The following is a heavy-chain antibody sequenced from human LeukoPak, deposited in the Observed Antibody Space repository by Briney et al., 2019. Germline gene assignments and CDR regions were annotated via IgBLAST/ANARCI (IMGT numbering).Heavy chain of an antibody. D-gene: IGHD4-17*01. V-gene: IGHV4-39*01. Sequence: KTSETLSLTCTVSRGSFSSSSDYWGWIRQPPGKGLEWIGSMHYSGSTYYNPSLKSRVTISVDTSKNQFSLKLSSVTAADTAVYYCAGQRTVTTIALDSWGQGTLVTVSS. CDR1: RGSFSSSSDY. CDR2: MHYSGST. CDR3: AGQRTVTTIALDS. J-gene: IGHJ5*01.